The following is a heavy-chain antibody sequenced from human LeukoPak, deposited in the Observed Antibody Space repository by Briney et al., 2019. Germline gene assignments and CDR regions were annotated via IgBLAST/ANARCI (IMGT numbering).Heavy chain of an antibody. J-gene: IGHJ5*02. D-gene: IGHD6-19*01. CDR1: GGTFSSYA. Sequence: SVKVSCKASGGTFSSYAISWVRQAPGQGLEWMGRIVPILGIANYAQKFQGRVTITADKSTSTAYMELSSLRSEDTAVYYCARTRIAVANWFDPWGQGTLVTVSS. V-gene: IGHV1-69*04. CDR2: IVPILGIA. CDR3: ARTRIAVANWFDP.